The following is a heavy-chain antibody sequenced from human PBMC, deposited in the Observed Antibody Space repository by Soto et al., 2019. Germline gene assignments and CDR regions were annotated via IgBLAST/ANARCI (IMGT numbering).Heavy chain of an antibody. CDR3: GAYCGGDCYFGDAFDI. CDR2: ISSSSSYI. D-gene: IGHD2-21*02. V-gene: IGHV3-21*01. J-gene: IGHJ3*02. CDR1: GFTFSSYS. Sequence: PGGSLRLSCAASGFTFSSYSMNWVRQAPGKGLEWVSSISSSSSYIYYADSVKGRFTISRDNAKNSLYLQMNSLRAEDTAVYYCGAYCGGDCYFGDAFDIWGQGTMVTVSS.